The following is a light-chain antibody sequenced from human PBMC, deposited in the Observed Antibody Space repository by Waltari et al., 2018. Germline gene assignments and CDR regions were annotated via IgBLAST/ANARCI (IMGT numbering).Light chain of an antibody. CDR2: GAF. J-gene: IGKJ1*01. Sequence: EMVMTQSPATLSVSPGERATLSCRASQSVSSSLAWYQQKPGQAPRLLMYGAFTRATGIPDRFSGSGSGTDFTLTISSLQSEDFAVYYCQQYGTSPRTFGQGTKVEIK. CDR1: QSVSSS. V-gene: IGKV3-15*01. CDR3: QQYGTSPRT.